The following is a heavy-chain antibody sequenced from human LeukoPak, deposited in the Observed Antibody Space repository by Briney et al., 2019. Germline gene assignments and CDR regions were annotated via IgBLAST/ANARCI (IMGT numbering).Heavy chain of an antibody. V-gene: IGHV1-69*05. Sequence: SVKVSCKASGGTFSSYAISWVRQAPGQGLEWMGGIIPIFGTANYAQKLQGRVTMTTDTSTSTAYMELRSLRSDDTAVYYCARLERFLEWLFLDYWGQGTLVTVSS. CDR1: GGTFSSYA. J-gene: IGHJ4*02. CDR2: IIPIFGTA. CDR3: ARLERFLEWLFLDY. D-gene: IGHD3-3*01.